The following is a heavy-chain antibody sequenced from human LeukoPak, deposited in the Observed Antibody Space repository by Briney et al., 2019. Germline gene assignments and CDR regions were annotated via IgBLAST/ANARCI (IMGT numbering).Heavy chain of an antibody. J-gene: IGHJ4*02. Sequence: PGGSLRLSCAASGFTFSSYWMSWVRQAPGKGLEWVANIKQDGSEKYYVDSVKGRFTISRDNAKNSLYLQMNSLSAEDTAVYYCAREKAAAGRYYFDYWGQGTLVTVSS. V-gene: IGHV3-7*03. CDR1: GFTFSSYW. D-gene: IGHD6-13*01. CDR2: IKQDGSEK. CDR3: AREKAAAGRYYFDY.